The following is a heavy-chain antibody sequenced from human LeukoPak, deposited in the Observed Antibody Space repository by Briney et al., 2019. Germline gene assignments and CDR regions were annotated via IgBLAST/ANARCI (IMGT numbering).Heavy chain of an antibody. Sequence: SETLSLTCTVSGGSVSSGSYYWSWIRPPPGKELVWIGYIYYSGSTNYNPSLKSRVTISVDTSKNQFSLKLSSVTAADTAVYYCARAVVYYDSSGYYYYYGMDVWGQGTTVTVSS. CDR2: IYYSGST. J-gene: IGHJ6*02. CDR3: ARAVVYYDSSGYYYYYGMDV. V-gene: IGHV4-61*01. CDR1: GGSVSSGSYY. D-gene: IGHD3-22*01.